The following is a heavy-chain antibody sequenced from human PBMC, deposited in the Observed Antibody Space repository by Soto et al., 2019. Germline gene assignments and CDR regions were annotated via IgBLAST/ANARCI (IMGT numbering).Heavy chain of an antibody. Sequence: SETLSLTCTVSGGSISSGGYYWSWIRQHPGKGLEWIGYIYYSGSTYYNPSLKSRVTISVDTSKNQFSLKLSSVTAADTAVYYCAREPHRKTYYYDSTWGQGTMVTVSS. J-gene: IGHJ3*01. CDR1: GGSISSGGYY. CDR3: AREPHRKTYYYDST. V-gene: IGHV4-31*03. D-gene: IGHD3-22*01. CDR2: IYYSGST.